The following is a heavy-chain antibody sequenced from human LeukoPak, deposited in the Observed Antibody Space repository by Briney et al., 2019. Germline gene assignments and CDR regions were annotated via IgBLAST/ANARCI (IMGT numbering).Heavy chain of an antibody. CDR3: TTGQWLVRGDAFDI. CDR1: GFTFSNAW. Sequence: PGWALRLSCPSSGFTFSNAWMSWFRQAAWKGLAWVGRHKSKTDDGTTEYGAPVKARLTSSRDDSKNTLYLQTNSLKTEDTAVYYCTTGQWLVRGDAFDIWGQGTMVTVSS. D-gene: IGHD6-19*01. V-gene: IGHV3-15*01. J-gene: IGHJ3*02. CDR2: HKSKTDDGTT.